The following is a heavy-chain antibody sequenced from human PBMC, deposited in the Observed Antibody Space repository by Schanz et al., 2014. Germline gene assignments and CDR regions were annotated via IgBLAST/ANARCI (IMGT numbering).Heavy chain of an antibody. D-gene: IGHD3-10*01. J-gene: IGHJ4*02. CDR2: ITTAGTKM. CDR3: ARIGGSVFDY. CDR1: GFTFSSYS. V-gene: IGHV3-30-3*01. Sequence: VQLVESGGGLVQPGGSLRLSCAASGFTFSSYSMHWVRQAPGKGLEWVAAITTAGTKMYYADSVRGRFTVSRDNSKNSLYLQMNSLRAEDTAVYYCARIGGSVFDYWAQGTLVTVSS.